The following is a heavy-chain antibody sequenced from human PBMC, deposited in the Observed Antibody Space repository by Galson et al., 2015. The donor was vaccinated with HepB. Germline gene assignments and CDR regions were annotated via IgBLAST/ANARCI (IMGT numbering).Heavy chain of an antibody. J-gene: IGHJ6*03. CDR2: ISAYNGNT. V-gene: IGHV1-18*01. CDR3: ARVGHTVWNYYYYYMDV. D-gene: IGHD4-11*01. Sequence: SVKVSCKASGYTFTSYGISWVRQAPGQGLEWMGWISAYNGNTNYAQKLQGRVTMTTDTSTSTAYMELRSLRSDDTAVYYCARVGHTVWNYYYYYMDVWGKGTTVTVSS. CDR1: GYTFTSYG.